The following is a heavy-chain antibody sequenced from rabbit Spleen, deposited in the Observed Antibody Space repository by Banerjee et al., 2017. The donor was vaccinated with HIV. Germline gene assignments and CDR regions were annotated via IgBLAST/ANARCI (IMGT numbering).Heavy chain of an antibody. CDR3: ARDLTSVVGWNFNL. CDR1: GFTISSSYW. D-gene: IGHD1-1*01. J-gene: IGHJ4*01. V-gene: IGHV1S45*01. Sequence: QEQLVESGGDLVKPEGSLTLTCTASGFTISSSYWICWVRQAPGKGLQWIACINVYTGKPVYATWAKGRFTISRTSSTTVTLQMTSLTAADTATYFCARDLTSVVGWNFNLWGQGTLVTVS. CDR2: INVYTGKP.